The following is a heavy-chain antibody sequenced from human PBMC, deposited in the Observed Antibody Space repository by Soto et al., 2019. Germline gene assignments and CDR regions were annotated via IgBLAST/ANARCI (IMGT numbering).Heavy chain of an antibody. D-gene: IGHD6-13*01. CDR1: GFTFSNYA. CDR3: VKDESINWYSGHFRH. V-gene: IGHV3-9*01. Sequence: GGSLRLSCAASGFTFSNYAINWVRQSPGKGLEWVSGINWNSGSIGYGDSVKGRFAISRDNAKNSLHLQMNSLSAEDTAFYYCVKDESINWYSGHFRHWGQGTLVTVSS. CDR2: INWNSGSI. J-gene: IGHJ1*01.